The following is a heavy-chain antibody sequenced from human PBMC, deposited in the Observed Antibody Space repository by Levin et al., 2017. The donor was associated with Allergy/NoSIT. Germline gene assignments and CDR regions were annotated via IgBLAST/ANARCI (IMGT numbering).Heavy chain of an antibody. J-gene: IGHJ5*02. Sequence: KISCKASGGTFSNYAINWVRQAPGQGLEWMGLEWMGGIIPMFGTANYAQNFQGRVTITADKSTSTAYMELSSLRSEDTAVYYCARSQDFWSGYVWFDPWGQGTLVTVSS. CDR3: ARSQDFWSGYVWFDP. V-gene: IGHV1-69*06. CDR1: GGTFSNYA. D-gene: IGHD3-3*01. CDR2: IIPMFGTA.